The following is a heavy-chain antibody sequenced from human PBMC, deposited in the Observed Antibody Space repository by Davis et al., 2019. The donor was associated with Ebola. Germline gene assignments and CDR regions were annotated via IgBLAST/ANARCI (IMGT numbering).Heavy chain of an antibody. CDR1: GFTFSSYW. CDR2: IKQDGSEK. Sequence: PGGSLRLSCAASGFTFSSYWMSWVRQAPGKGLEWVANIKQDGSEKYYVDSVKGRFTISRDNAKNSLYLQMNSLRAEDTAVYYCAREGAGTIFGVDPVYYYYYGMDVWGQGTTVTVSS. J-gene: IGHJ6*02. CDR3: AREGAGTIFGVDPVYYYYYGMDV. V-gene: IGHV3-7*01. D-gene: IGHD3-3*01.